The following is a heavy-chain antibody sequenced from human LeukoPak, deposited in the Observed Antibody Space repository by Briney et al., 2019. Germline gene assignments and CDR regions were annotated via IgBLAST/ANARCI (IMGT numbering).Heavy chain of an antibody. Sequence: GGSLRLSCAASGFIFSRYWMGWVRQAPGKGLEWVANINQDASERYYMDSVKGRFTISRDNAKNSLYLQMNSLRAEDTTVYYCARDINYYDARGHPTHTDWGQGTLVTVSS. D-gene: IGHD3-16*01. CDR2: INQDASER. CDR3: ARDINYYDARGHPTHTD. CDR1: GFIFSRYW. J-gene: IGHJ4*02. V-gene: IGHV3-7*04.